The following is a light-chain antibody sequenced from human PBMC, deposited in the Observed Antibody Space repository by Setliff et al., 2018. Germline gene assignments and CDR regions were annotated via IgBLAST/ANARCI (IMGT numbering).Light chain of an antibody. Sequence: QSVLAQPASVSGSPGQSITISCTGTSSDVGGSNYVSWYQKHPGRAPKLIIYEVSNRPSGVSNRFSGSKSGNTASLTISGLQAEGEADYYCSSYTTSSTLYVFGTGTKVTVL. CDR3: SSYTTSSTLYV. CDR2: EVS. J-gene: IGLJ1*01. V-gene: IGLV2-14*01. CDR1: SSDVGGSNY.